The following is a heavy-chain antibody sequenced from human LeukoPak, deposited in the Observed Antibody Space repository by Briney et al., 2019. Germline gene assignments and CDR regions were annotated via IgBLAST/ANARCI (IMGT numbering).Heavy chain of an antibody. D-gene: IGHD6-13*01. Sequence: SETLSLTCAVYGGCFSGYYWSWIRQPPGKGLEWIGEINHSGSTNYNPSLKSRVTISVDTSKNQFSLKLSSVTAADTAVYYCARAQIAAAGTYYMDVWGKGTTVTVSS. CDR2: INHSGST. V-gene: IGHV4-34*01. CDR3: ARAQIAAAGTYYMDV. CDR1: GGCFSGYY. J-gene: IGHJ6*03.